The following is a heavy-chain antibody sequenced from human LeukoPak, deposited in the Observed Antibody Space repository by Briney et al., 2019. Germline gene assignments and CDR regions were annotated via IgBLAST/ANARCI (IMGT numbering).Heavy chain of an antibody. D-gene: IGHD4-17*01. CDR2: IGGSGNT. CDR3: AKDRLDVTTTMF. J-gene: IGHJ4*02. CDR1: GFTFSSHG. V-gene: IGHV3-23*01. Sequence: GGSLRLSCAASGFTFSSHGMSWVRQAPGQGLEWVSAIGGSGNTYYADSVQGRFTISRDNSKNTLYLEMNSLRAEDTAIYYCAKDRLDVTTTMFWGQGTLVTVSS.